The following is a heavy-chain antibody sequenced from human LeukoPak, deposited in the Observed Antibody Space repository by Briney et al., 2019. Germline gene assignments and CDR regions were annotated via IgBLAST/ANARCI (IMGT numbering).Heavy chain of an antibody. CDR1: GFTFSTYA. D-gene: IGHD1-1*01. V-gene: IGHV3-23*01. J-gene: IGHJ6*03. CDR3: VKQLAGYGDYYYYYMDV. CDR2: ISGSGGNT. Sequence: GGSLRLPCAASGFTFSTYAMSWVRQAPGEGLEWVSTISGSGGNTYYADSVKGRFTISRDNSKNTLYLQMNSLRAEDTAVYYCVKQLAGYGDYYYYYMDVWGKGTTVTVSS.